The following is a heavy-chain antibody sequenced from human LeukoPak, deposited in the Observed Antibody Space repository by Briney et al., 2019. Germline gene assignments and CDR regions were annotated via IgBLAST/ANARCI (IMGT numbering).Heavy chain of an antibody. CDR1: GDSIRTSAYF. D-gene: IGHD2-2*01. V-gene: IGHV4-61*08. CDR3: ARDAYAYQLLGAFDI. Sequence: SETLSLTCNVSGDSIRTSAYFWGWIRQPPGRGLEWIGYIYYSGSTNYNPSLKSRVTISVDTSKNQFSLKLSSVTAADTAVYYCARDAYAYQLLGAFDIWGQGTMVTVSS. CDR2: IYYSGST. J-gene: IGHJ3*02.